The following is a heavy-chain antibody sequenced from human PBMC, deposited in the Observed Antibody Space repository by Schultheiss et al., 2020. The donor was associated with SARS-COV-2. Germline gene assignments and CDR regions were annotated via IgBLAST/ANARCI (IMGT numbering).Heavy chain of an antibody. D-gene: IGHD6-19*01. CDR3: ARDKYSSGC. V-gene: IGHV3-30*04. CDR2: ISYDGSNK. J-gene: IGHJ4*02. CDR1: GFTFSSYA. Sequence: GGSLRLSCAASGFTFSSYAMHWVRQAPGKGLEWVAVISYDGSNKYYADSVKGRFTISRDNSKNTLYLQMNSLRAEDTAVYYCARDKYSSGCWGQGTLVTVSS.